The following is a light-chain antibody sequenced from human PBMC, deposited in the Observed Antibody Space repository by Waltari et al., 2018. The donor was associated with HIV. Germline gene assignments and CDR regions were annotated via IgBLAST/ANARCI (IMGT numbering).Light chain of an antibody. CDR2: RDS. CDR1: SSNIGSNN. J-gene: IGLJ2*01. CDR3: VVWDDSLSGVV. Sequence: QSVVTPSPSASGTPGQSVTISCSGSSSNIGSNNVFWYQHLPGTAPHLLIDRDSQAPAGGPDRTSGSRSGTSASLAIGWLRSEDEAVYYCVVWDDSLSGVVFGGGTSLTVL. V-gene: IGLV1-47*01.